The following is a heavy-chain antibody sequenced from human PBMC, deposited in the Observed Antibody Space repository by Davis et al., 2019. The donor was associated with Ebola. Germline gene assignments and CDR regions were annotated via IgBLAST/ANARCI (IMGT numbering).Heavy chain of an antibody. CDR3: ATDNVDIVATPFDY. Sequence: ASVKVSCKVSGYTLTELSMHWVRQAPGKGLAWMGGFDPEDGETIYAQKFQGRVTMTEDTSTDTANMELSSLRSEDTAVYYCATDNVDIVATPFDYWGQGTLVTVSS. CDR1: GYTLTELS. V-gene: IGHV1-24*01. CDR2: FDPEDGET. D-gene: IGHD5-12*01. J-gene: IGHJ4*02.